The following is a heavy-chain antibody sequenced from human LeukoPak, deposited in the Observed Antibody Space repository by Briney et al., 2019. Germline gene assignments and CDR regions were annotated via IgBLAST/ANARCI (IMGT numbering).Heavy chain of an antibody. CDR3: AKPLTGRRSFDC. Sequence: GGSLRLSCAASGFTFSSYVISWVRQAPGKGLEWVSGISNSGGTTYHADSVKGRFTISRDNSQNTLYLQMNSLRAEDTAVYYCAKPLTGRRSFDCWGQGALVTVSS. D-gene: IGHD3-10*01. V-gene: IGHV3-23*01. J-gene: IGHJ4*02. CDR1: GFTFSSYV. CDR2: ISNSGGTT.